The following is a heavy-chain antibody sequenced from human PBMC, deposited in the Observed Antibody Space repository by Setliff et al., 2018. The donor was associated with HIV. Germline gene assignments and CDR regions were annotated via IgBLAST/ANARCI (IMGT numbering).Heavy chain of an antibody. CDR1: GDSIITYY. Sequence: ASETLSLTCTVSGDSIITYYWTWIRQPPGKGLEWIGYIHHSGSSDYTPSLRSRVTMSVDTSKSQFSLKLRSVTAADTAVYYCARDGHYNFWSGYGYYYYHMDVWGKGTTVTVS. J-gene: IGHJ6*03. V-gene: IGHV4-59*01. CDR2: IHHSGSS. D-gene: IGHD3-3*01. CDR3: ARDGHYNFWSGYGYYYYHMDV.